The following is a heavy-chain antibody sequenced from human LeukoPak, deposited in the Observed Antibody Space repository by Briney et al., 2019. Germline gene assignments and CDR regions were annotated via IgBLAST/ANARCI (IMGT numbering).Heavy chain of an antibody. V-gene: IGHV3-11*04. CDR3: ARVGYSSFGDYMDV. CDR1: GFTFSDYY. CDR2: ISSSGSTI. J-gene: IGHJ6*03. Sequence: PGGSLRLSCAASGFTFSDYYMSWIRQAPGKGREWVSYISSSGSTIYYADSVKGRFTISRDNAKNSLYLQMNSLRAEDTAVYYCARVGYSSFGDYMDVWGKGTTVTVSS. D-gene: IGHD6-13*01.